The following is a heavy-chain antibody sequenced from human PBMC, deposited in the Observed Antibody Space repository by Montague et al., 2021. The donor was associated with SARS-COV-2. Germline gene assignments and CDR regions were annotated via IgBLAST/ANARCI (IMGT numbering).Heavy chain of an antibody. CDR2: MYYSRST. Sequence: SETLSLTCTVSGGSISSSNYYWGWIRQPPGKGLEWIGNMYYSRSTYYNPSLKSRVTISIDTSKNQFSLKLSSVTAADTAVYYCARDDIVLQGVTEGMGVWGQGTPVTVSS. CDR3: ARDDIVLQGVTEGMGV. D-gene: IGHD2-15*01. J-gene: IGHJ6*02. CDR1: GGSISSSNYY. V-gene: IGHV4-39*07.